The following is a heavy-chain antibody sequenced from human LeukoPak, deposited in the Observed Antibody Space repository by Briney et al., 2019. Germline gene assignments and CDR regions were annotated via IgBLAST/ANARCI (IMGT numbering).Heavy chain of an antibody. J-gene: IGHJ6*02. CDR2: IIPIFGTA. D-gene: IGHD3-10*01. CDR1: GYTFTSYG. V-gene: IGHV1-69*13. Sequence: SVKVSCKASGYTFTSYGISWVRRAPGQGLEWMGGIIPIFGTANYAQKFQGRVTITADESTSTAYMELSSLRSEDTAVYYCARDQEVRGVIFYYGMDVWGQGTTVTVS. CDR3: ARDQEVRGVIFYYGMDV.